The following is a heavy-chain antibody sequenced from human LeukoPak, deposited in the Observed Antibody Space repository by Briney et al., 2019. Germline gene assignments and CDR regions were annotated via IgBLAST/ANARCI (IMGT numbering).Heavy chain of an antibody. V-gene: IGHV3-23*01. CDR2: SSGSGTST. D-gene: IGHD6-19*01. Sequence: GGSLRLSCAASGFTFSTYAMNWVRQAPGKGLEWVTGSSGSGTSTYYADSVKGRFTISRDNSKKTLYLQMNSLRAEDTAVYYCAKGIYSSGWSYFDYWGHGTLVTVSS. CDR1: GFTFSTYA. CDR3: AKGIYSSGWSYFDY. J-gene: IGHJ4*01.